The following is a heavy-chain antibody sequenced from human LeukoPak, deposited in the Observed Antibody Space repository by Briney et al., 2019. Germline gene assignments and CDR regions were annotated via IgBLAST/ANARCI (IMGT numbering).Heavy chain of an antibody. V-gene: IGHV4-59*12. CDR3: ARDAWNGNSPLDY. CDR2: IDYSGSA. CDR1: GGSISSYY. J-gene: IGHJ4*02. Sequence: KPSQTLSLTCTVSGGSISSYYWSWIRQSPGKGLEWIGYIDYSGSAYYNPSFKSRVTISVDTAKSQFSLDLRSVTAADTAVYYCARDAWNGNSPLDYWGQGTLVTVSS. D-gene: IGHD3-3*01.